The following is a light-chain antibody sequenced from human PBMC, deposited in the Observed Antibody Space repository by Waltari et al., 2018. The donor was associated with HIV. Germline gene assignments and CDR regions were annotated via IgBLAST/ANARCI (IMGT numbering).Light chain of an antibody. Sequence: DIQLTQSPSFLSASVGDRVTITCRASQDINTYLAWYQKIPGGTSKLLIYAASTLHSGVPSRFSGSGSGTEFTLTISTLQSEDFSTFYCQQLYRYPLSFGGGTKV. CDR1: QDINTY. J-gene: IGKJ4*01. CDR3: QQLYRYPLS. CDR2: AAS. V-gene: IGKV1-9*01.